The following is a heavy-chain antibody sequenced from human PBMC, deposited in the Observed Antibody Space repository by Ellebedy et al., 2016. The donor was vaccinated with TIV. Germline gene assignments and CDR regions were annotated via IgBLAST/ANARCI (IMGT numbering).Heavy chain of an antibody. CDR1: GFTFSSYA. J-gene: IGHJ4*02. D-gene: IGHD4-17*01. V-gene: IGHV3-23*01. CDR3: ANYDYGDYFVVY. CDR2: ISATAGST. Sequence: PGGSLRLSCAASGFTFSSYAMGWVRQAPGRGLEWVSAISATAGSTYYTDSVKGRFTISRDNSKSTRYLQMNSLRAEDTAVYYCANYDYGDYFVVYWGQGALVTVSS.